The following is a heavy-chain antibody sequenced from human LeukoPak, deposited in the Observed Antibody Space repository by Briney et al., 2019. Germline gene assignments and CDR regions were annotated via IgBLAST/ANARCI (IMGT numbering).Heavy chain of an antibody. CDR3: AKGQVQLERWDWFDP. D-gene: IGHD1-1*01. CDR2: ISYDGSNK. Sequence: PGRSLRLSCAASGVTFSTYGMHWVRQAPGKGLEWVAVISYDGSNKYYADSVKGRFTISRDNSKNTLYLQMNSLRAEDTAVYYCAKGQVQLERWDWFDPWGQGTLVTVSS. J-gene: IGHJ5*02. CDR1: GVTFSTYG. V-gene: IGHV3-30*18.